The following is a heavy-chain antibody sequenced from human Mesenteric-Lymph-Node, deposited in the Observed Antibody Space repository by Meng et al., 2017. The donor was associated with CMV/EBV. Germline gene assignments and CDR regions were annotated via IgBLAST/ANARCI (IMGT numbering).Heavy chain of an antibody. J-gene: IGHJ4*02. CDR1: GFTFSSYW. D-gene: IGHD6-19*01. V-gene: IGHV3-74*01. CDR3: ARGPPSGWYLDY. CDR2: INTDGSNT. Sequence: GGSLRLSCAASGFTFSSYWMHWVRQAPGKGLVWVSRINTDGSNTRYADSVKGRFTISRDNAKNSLYLQMNSLRAEDTAVYYCARGPPSGWYLDYWGQGTLVTVSS.